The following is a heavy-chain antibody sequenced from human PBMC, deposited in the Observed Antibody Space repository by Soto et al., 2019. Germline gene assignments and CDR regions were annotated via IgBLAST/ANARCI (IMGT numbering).Heavy chain of an antibody. J-gene: IGHJ4*02. CDR2: ISSSSSYI. V-gene: IGHV3-21*01. CDR3: ARADTAMVTGLDY. D-gene: IGHD5-18*01. CDR1: GFTFSSYS. Sequence: PGGSLRLSCAASGFTFSSYSMNWVRQAPGKGLEWVSSISSSSSYIYYADSVKGRFTISRDNAKNSLYLKMNSLRAEDTAVYYCARADTAMVTGLDYWGQGTLVTAPQ.